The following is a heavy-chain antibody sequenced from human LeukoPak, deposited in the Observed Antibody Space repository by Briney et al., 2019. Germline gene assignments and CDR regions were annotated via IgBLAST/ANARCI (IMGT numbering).Heavy chain of an antibody. CDR1: GGSISSYH. D-gene: IGHD2-21*02. Sequence: SETLSLTCTVSGGSISSYHWSWIRQPAGKGLEWIGHISTSGSTSYNPSLKSRVTMSVDTSKNQFSLKLSSVTAADTAVYYCARDRAYCGGDCYYYFDYWGQGTLVTVSS. CDR2: ISTSGST. V-gene: IGHV4-4*07. J-gene: IGHJ4*02. CDR3: ARDRAYCGGDCYYYFDY.